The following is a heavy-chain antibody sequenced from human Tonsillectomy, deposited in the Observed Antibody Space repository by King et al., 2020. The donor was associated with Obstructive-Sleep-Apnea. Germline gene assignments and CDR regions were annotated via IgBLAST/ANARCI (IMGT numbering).Heavy chain of an antibody. CDR1: GYTLTDYY. CDR3: ARGEKEAVDSGSELDYHYGVDV. J-gene: IGHJ6*02. V-gene: IGHV1-2*02. D-gene: IGHD5-12*01. Sequence: VQLVESGAEVKKPGASVRVSCKASGYTLTDYYMHWVRQAPGQGLEWMGWINPNSGGSSSAQKFQGRVTITRDTSISTAYMEVSRLRSDDTAVYYCARGEKEAVDSGSELDYHYGVDVWGQGTTVTVSS. CDR2: INPNSGGS.